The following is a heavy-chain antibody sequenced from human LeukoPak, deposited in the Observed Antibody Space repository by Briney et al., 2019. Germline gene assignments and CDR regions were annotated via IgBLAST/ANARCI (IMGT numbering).Heavy chain of an antibody. D-gene: IGHD6-13*01. CDR2: ISAYNGNT. J-gene: IGHJ6*02. CDR1: GYTFTSYG. CDR3: ARDISSIAAAGWSYYYYYGMDV. V-gene: IGHV1-18*01. Sequence: ASVKVSCKASGYTFTSYGISWVRQAPGQGLEWMGWISAYNGNTNYAQKLQGRVTMTTDTSTSTAYMELRSLRSDDTAAYYCARDISSIAAAGWSYYYYYGMDVWGQGTTVTVSS.